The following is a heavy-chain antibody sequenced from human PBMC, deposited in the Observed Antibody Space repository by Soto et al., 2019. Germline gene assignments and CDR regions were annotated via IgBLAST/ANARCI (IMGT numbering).Heavy chain of an antibody. CDR2: IYPGDSVA. CDR3: ARHRDYRSYYYYCGMDV. D-gene: IGHD4-4*01. J-gene: IGHJ6*02. V-gene: IGHV5-51*01. CDR1: GYSFTNYL. Sequence: GESLKISCKASGYSFTNYLIAWVRQMPGGGLEWMGIIYPGDSVATYSPSFQGHVTISADKSVTTAYLQWNSLKASDTAVYFCARHRDYRSYYYYCGMDVWGQGTTVTVSS.